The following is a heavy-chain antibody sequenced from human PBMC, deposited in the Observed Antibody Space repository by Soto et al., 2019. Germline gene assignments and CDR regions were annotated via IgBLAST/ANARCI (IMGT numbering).Heavy chain of an antibody. CDR3: ARNLDYHLTIRCYYYSMDV. D-gene: IGHD1-1*01. CDR1: GYTFTSYA. V-gene: IGHV1-3*01. J-gene: IGHJ6*02. CDR2: INAGNGNT. Sequence: ASVKVSCKASGYTFTSYAMHWVRQAPGQRLEWMGWINAGNGNTKYSQKFQGRVTITRDTSASTAYMELSSLRSEDTAVYYCARNLDYHLTIRCYYYSMDVWGQGISVTV.